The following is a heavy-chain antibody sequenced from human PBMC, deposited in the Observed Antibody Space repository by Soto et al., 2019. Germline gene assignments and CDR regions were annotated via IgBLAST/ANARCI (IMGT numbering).Heavy chain of an antibody. CDR1: GFTFSTHW. CDR2: INSDGSST. V-gene: IGHV3-74*01. D-gene: IGHD3-16*01. CDR3: VRDAGRVYIMRDYYHMDV. J-gene: IGHJ6*03. Sequence: GGSLRLSCAASGFTFSTHWMNWVRQVPGKGLEWVSRINSDGSSTAYADSVKGRFTFSRDNAKNTLYLQMNSLRAEDTAVYYCVRDAGRVYIMRDYYHMDVWGKGTTVTVSS.